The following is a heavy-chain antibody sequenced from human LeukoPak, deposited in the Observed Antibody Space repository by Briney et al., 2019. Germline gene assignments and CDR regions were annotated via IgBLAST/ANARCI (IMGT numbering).Heavy chain of an antibody. CDR3: ARAQYYYDSSGRNWFDP. CDR2: TYTSGST. V-gene: IGHV4-4*07. J-gene: IGHJ5*02. CDR1: GGSISSYY. Sequence: SETLSLTCTVSGGSISSYYWSWIRQPAGKGLEWIGRTYTSGSTNYNPSLKSRVTMSVDTSKNQFSLKLSSVTAADTAVYYCARAQYYYDSSGRNWFDPWGQGTLVTVSS. D-gene: IGHD3-22*01.